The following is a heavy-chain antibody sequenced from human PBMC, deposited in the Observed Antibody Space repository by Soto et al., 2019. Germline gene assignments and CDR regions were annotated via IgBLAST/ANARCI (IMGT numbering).Heavy chain of an antibody. CDR3: AKDWYSYCSSTSCYPGVY. CDR1: GFTFSSYG. J-gene: IGHJ4*02. D-gene: IGHD2-2*01. Sequence: AVGSLRLSCAASGFTFSSYGMHWVRQAPGKGLEWVAVISYDGSNKYYADSVKGRFTISRDNSKNTLYLQMNSLRAEDTAVYYCAKDWYSYCSSTSCYPGVYWGQGTLVTVSS. V-gene: IGHV3-30*18. CDR2: ISYDGSNK.